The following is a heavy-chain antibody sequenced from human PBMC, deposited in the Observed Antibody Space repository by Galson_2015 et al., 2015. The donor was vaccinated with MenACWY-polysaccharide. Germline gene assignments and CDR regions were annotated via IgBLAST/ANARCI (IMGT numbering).Heavy chain of an antibody. V-gene: IGHV1-3*01. CDR2: INPGNGDT. CDR3: ASRMGEIGS. J-gene: IGHJ5*01. Sequence: SVKVCCKASGYTFTKYAIHWVRQAPGQRLEWMGWINPGNGDTRYSPKPQGRVTITSDTSATTVYMEMSSLRSEDTAVYYCASRMGEIGSWGLGTLSPSPQ. CDR1: GYTFTKYA. D-gene: IGHD1-26*01.